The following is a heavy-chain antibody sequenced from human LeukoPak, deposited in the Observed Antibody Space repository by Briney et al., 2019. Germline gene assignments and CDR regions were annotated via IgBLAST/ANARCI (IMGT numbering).Heavy chain of an antibody. J-gene: IGHJ4*02. D-gene: IGHD1-26*01. V-gene: IGHV3-53*01. CDR3: AKNRGTPYYFDY. CDR1: GFTVSNNY. Sequence: GGSLRLSCAASGFTVSNNYMSWVRQAPGKGLEWVSVIYSGGTTYYADSVEGRFTISRDNSKNTLYLQMNSLRAEDTAVYYCAKNRGTPYYFDYWGRGTLVTVSS. CDR2: IYSGGTT.